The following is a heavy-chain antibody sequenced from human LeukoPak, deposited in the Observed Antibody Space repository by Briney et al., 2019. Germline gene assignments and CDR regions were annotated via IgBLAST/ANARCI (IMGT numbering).Heavy chain of an antibody. D-gene: IGHD1-26*01. Sequence: GASVKVSCKASGYTFTSYYMHWVRQAPGQGLEWMGWINPNSGGTNYAQKFQGRVTMTRDTSISTAYMDLSRLRSDETAVYYCARGSIVGATFDYFDYWGQGTLVTVSS. J-gene: IGHJ4*02. CDR3: ARGSIVGATFDYFDY. CDR1: GYTFTSYY. V-gene: IGHV1-2*02. CDR2: INPNSGGT.